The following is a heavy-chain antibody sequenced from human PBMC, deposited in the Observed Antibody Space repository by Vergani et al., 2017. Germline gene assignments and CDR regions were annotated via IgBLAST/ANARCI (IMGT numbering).Heavy chain of an antibody. Sequence: QVQLQESGPGLVKPSQTLSLSCTVSGGSVRTSIGYYWTWIRQPAGKTLEWIGEIFSSGTTNYNPSFKNRVTMSVVTSKIQFSLKLNSVTAADTAVYYCARGSRAEGGSGPDKWGQGTLVTVSS. CDR3: ARGSRAEGGSGPDK. CDR1: GGSVRTSIGYY. J-gene: IGHJ4*02. D-gene: IGHD6-13*01. V-gene: IGHV4-61*02. CDR2: IFSSGTT.